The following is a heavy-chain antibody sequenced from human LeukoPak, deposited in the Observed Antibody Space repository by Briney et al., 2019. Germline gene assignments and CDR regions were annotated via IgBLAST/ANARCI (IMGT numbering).Heavy chain of an antibody. CDR1: GGTFSSYA. J-gene: IGHJ5*02. D-gene: IGHD3-22*01. Sequence: SVKVSCKASGGTFSSYAISWVRQAPGQGLEWMGGIIPIFGTANYAQKFQGRVTITTDESTSTAYMELSSLRSEDTAVYYCARGPDPYDSSGYSPNWFDPWGQGTLVTVSS. CDR3: ARGPDPYDSSGYSPNWFDP. V-gene: IGHV1-69*05. CDR2: IIPIFGTA.